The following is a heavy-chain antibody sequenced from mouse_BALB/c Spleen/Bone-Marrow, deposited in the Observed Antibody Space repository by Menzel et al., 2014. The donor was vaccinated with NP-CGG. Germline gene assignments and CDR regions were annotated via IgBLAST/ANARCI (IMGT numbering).Heavy chain of an antibody. V-gene: IGHV5-9-1*01. CDR3: ARPPYYDSGGWN. J-gene: IGHJ2*01. CDR2: ISSGGSYI. CDR1: GFTFSTYA. D-gene: IGHD2-4*01. Sequence: EVMLVESGGGLVKPGGSLKLSCAASGFTFSTYAMSWVRQTPEKRLEWVATISSGGSYIYYPDSVKGRFTISRDNAKNTLYLQLSSLGSEDTAMYYCARPPYYDSGGWNWGQGTTLTVSS.